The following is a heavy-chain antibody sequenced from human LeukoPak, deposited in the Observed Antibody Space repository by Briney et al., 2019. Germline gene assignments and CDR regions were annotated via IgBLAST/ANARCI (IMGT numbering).Heavy chain of an antibody. CDR2: IYHSGST. J-gene: IGHJ5*02. CDR3: ARTMVRRNWFDP. D-gene: IGHD3-10*01. CDR1: GGSISSGDYY. V-gene: IGHV4-30-4*01. Sequence: SETLSLTCTVSGGSISSGDYYWSWIRQPPGKGLEWIGYIYHSGSTYYNPSLKSRVTISVDTSKNQFSLKLSSVTAADTAVYYCARTMVRRNWFDPWGQGTLVTVSS.